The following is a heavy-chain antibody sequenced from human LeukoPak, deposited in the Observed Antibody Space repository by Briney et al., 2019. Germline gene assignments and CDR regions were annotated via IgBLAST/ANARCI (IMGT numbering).Heavy chain of an antibody. CDR1: GHTFTSYG. CDR3: ARRGRIVGAGDWFDP. Sequence: ASVKVSCKASGHTFTSYGISWVRQAPGQGLEWMGWINPNSGNTGYAQKFQGRVTITRNTSISTAYMELSSLRSEDTAVYYCARRGRIVGAGDWFDPWGQGTLVTVSS. CDR2: INPNSGNT. J-gene: IGHJ5*02. V-gene: IGHV1-8*03. D-gene: IGHD1-26*01.